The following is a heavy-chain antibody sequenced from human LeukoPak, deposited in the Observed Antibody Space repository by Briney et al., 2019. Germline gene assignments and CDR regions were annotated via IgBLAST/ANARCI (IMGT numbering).Heavy chain of an antibody. CDR2: IIPIFGTA. CDR3: ARGRRGYSGYGGLGYFDY. J-gene: IGHJ4*02. V-gene: IGHV1-69*06. CDR1: GGTFSSYA. Sequence: ASVKVSCKASGGTFSSYAISWVRQAPGQGLEWMGGIIPIFGTANYAQKFQGRVTITADKSTSTAYMELSSLRSEDTAVYYCARGRRGYSGYGGLGYFDYWGQGTLVTVSS. D-gene: IGHD5-12*01.